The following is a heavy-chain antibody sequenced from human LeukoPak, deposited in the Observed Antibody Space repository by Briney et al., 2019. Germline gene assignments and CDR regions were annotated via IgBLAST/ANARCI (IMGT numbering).Heavy chain of an antibody. V-gene: IGHV3-21*01. CDR1: KFTFSHYG. J-gene: IGHJ6*02. CDR3: ARPPRNGMDV. CDR2: ISSSSSYI. Sequence: GGSLRLSCTASKFTFSHYGMNWVRQAPGKGLEWVSSISSSSSYIYYADSVKGRFTISRDNAKNSLYLQMNSLRAEDTAVYYCARPPRNGMDVWGQGTTVTVSS.